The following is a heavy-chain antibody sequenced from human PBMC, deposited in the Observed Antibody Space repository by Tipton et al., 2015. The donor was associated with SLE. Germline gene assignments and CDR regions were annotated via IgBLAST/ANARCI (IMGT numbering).Heavy chain of an antibody. V-gene: IGHV4-61*01. CDR1: GGSVSSSSSY. Sequence: TLSLTCTVSGGSVSSSSSYWGWIRQSPGKGLEWIGDIYYSGSTNYNPSLKGRVTISVDASNNQLSLRLNSVTAADTAVYYCARDEIVVIPAASYQYHYGMDVWGQGTTVTVSS. CDR2: IYYSGST. J-gene: IGHJ6*02. D-gene: IGHD2-2*01. CDR3: ARDEIVVIPAASYQYHYGMDV.